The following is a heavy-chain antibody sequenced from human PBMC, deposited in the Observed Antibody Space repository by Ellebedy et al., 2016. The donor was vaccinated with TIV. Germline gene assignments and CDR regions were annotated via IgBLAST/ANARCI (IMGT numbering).Heavy chain of an antibody. Sequence: MPSETLSLTCAVSGGSISSSNWWSWVRQPPGKGREWIGEIDHSASTKYNPSLRSRVTISVDNSKNHFSLKLRSVTAADTAVYYCARGRFWNGAYNSYGIDVWGQGTTVTVSS. CDR3: ARGRFWNGAYNSYGIDV. CDR1: GGSISSSNW. V-gene: IGHV4-4*02. D-gene: IGHD3-3*01. J-gene: IGHJ6*02. CDR2: IDHSAST.